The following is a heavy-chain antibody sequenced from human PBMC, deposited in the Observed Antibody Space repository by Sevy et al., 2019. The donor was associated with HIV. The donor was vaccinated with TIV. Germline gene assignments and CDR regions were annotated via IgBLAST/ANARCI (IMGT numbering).Heavy chain of an antibody. Sequence: ASVKVSCKVSGYTLTELSMHWVRQAPGKGLEWMGGFDPEDGETIYAQKFQGRVTMTEDTSTDTAYMELSSLRSEDTAVYYCATADRDYYDSSGYYPVFDYWGQGTLVTVSS. CDR2: FDPEDGET. CDR3: ATADRDYYDSSGYYPVFDY. V-gene: IGHV1-24*01. J-gene: IGHJ4*02. CDR1: GYTLTELS. D-gene: IGHD3-22*01.